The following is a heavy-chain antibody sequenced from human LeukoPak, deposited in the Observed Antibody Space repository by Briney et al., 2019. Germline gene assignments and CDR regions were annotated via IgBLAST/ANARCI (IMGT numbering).Heavy chain of an antibody. CDR2: INPNSGGT. CDR3: ARRMASSGWGDY. V-gene: IGHV1-2*02. D-gene: IGHD6-19*01. CDR1: GYTLTGYY. J-gene: IGHJ4*02. Sequence: ASVKVSCKASGYTLTGYYMHWVRQAPGQGLEWMGWINPNSGGTNYAQKFQGRVTMTRDTSISTAYMELSRLRSDDTAVYYCARRMASSGWGDYWGQGTLVTVSS.